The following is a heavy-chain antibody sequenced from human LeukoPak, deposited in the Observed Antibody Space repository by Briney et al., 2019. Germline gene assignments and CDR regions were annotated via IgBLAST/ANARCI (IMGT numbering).Heavy chain of an antibody. Sequence: GGSLRLSCVVFGLDFYNLGATWVRQAPGKGPEWVAYIGRDEGDAKSADSVKGRFSISRDNSTETVSLEMRSLRVEDTALYICASPLLCRGLVGPTLGNCWGQGTLVIVSS. CDR1: GLDFYNLG. CDR2: IGRDEGDA. J-gene: IGHJ4*02. CDR3: ASPLLCRGLVGPTLGNC. D-gene: IGHD3/OR15-3a*01. V-gene: IGHV3-30*02.